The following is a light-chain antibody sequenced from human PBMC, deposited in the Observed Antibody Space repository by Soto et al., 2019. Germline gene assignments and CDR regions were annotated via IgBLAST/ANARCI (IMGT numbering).Light chain of an antibody. CDR2: GAS. Sequence: EIVMTQSPATLSVSPGERATLSCRASQSVSSNLAWYQQKPGQAPRLLTYGASTRATGIPARFSGSGSGTEFTLTISSLQSEDFAVYYCQQYNNWPSLTFGGGTKVDIK. V-gene: IGKV3-15*01. CDR3: QQYNNWPSLT. CDR1: QSVSSN. J-gene: IGKJ4*01.